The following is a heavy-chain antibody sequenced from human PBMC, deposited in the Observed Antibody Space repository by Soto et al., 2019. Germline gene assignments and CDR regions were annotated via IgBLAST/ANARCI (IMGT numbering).Heavy chain of an antibody. J-gene: IGHJ3*02. Sequence: SETLSLTCAVSSGSISSSNWWSWVRQPPGKGLEWIGEIYHSGSTNYNPSLKSRVTISVDKSKNQFSLKLSSVTAADTAVYYCARSSLHLGELSLYSVDAFDIWGQGTMVTVSS. CDR2: IYHSGST. CDR1: SGSISSSNW. CDR3: ARSSLHLGELSLYSVDAFDI. V-gene: IGHV4-4*02. D-gene: IGHD3-16*02.